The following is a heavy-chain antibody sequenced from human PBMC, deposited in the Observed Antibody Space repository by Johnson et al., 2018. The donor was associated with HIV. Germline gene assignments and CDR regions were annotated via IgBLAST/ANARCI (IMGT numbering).Heavy chain of an antibody. D-gene: IGHD2-2*01. Sequence: VQLVESGGGVVRPGGSLRLSCAASGFTFSRYWMSWVRQAPGKGLEWVANIKQDGSEKYYVDSVKGRFTISRDNAKNSVYLQMNSLRAEDTAVYYCARGTLAAFDIWGQGTMVTVSS. V-gene: IGHV3-7*05. CDR1: GFTFSRYW. J-gene: IGHJ3*02. CDR2: IKQDGSEK. CDR3: ARGTLAAFDI.